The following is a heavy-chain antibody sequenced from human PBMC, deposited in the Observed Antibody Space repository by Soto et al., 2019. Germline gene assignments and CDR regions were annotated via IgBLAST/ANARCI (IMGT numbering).Heavy chain of an antibody. CDR2: IYYSGST. V-gene: IGHV4-59*12. J-gene: IGHJ4*02. CDR3: GAIWSGHYAYYFDY. CDR1: GGSISSYY. D-gene: IGHD3-3*01. Sequence: SETLSLSCTVFGGSISSYYWSWIRQPPGKGLEWIGYIYYSGSTNYNPSLKSRVTISVDTSKNQFSLKLSSVTAADTAVYYCGAIWSGHYAYYFDYWGQGTLVTVS.